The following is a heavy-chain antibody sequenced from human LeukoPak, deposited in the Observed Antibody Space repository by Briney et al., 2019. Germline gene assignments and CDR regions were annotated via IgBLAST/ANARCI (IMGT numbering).Heavy chain of an antibody. V-gene: IGHV3-48*03. CDR2: ISSSGSTI. J-gene: IGHJ6*02. D-gene: IGHD5-12*01. CDR1: GFTFSSYE. Sequence: GGSLRLSCAASGFTFSSYEMNWVRQAPGKGLERVSYISSSGSTIYYADSVKGRFTISRDNAKNSLYLQMNSLRAEDTAVYYCARDSIVATYYYYGMDVWGQGTTVTVSS. CDR3: ARDSIVATYYYYGMDV.